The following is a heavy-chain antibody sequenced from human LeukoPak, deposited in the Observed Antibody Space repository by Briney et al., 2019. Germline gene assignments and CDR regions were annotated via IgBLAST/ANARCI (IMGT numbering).Heavy chain of an antibody. J-gene: IGHJ4*02. D-gene: IGHD5-12*01. CDR2: ISGSAGIT. CDR1: GFTFSSYA. CDR3: AKDPRGATIEIFDY. V-gene: IGHV3-23*01. Sequence: GGTLSLSCAASGFTFSSYAMSWIRQAPGKGLEWVSAISGSAGITYDADSVKGRFTISRDNSKNTLYLQMNSLRADDTAVYYCAKDPRGATIEIFDYWGQGTLVTVSS.